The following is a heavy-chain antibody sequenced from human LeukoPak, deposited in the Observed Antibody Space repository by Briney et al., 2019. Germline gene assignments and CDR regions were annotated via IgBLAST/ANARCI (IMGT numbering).Heavy chain of an antibody. J-gene: IGHJ4*02. V-gene: IGHV3-30*02. CDR3: AKERDYYGSGPPDY. D-gene: IGHD3-10*01. CDR2: IRYDGSNK. CDR1: GFTFSSYG. Sequence: GGSLRLSCAASGFTFSSYGMHWVRQAPGKGLEWVAFIRYDGSNKYYADSVKGRFTISRDNSKNTLYLQMNSLRAEDTAVYYCAKERDYYGSGPPDYWGQGTLVTVSS.